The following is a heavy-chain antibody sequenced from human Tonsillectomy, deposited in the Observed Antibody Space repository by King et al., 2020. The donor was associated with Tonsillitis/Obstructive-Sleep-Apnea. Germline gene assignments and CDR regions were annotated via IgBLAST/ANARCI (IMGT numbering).Heavy chain of an antibody. CDR1: GYTFTRYG. Sequence: QLVQSGAEVKKPGASVKVSCKASGYTFTRYGISWVRQAPGQGLEWMGWISAANGNTNYARKLQGRVTVTTDTSTSTAYMELRSLTSDDTAVYYCARVVQGGDYWGQGTLVTVSS. V-gene: IGHV1-18*01. CDR3: ARVVQGGDY. CDR2: ISAANGNT. J-gene: IGHJ4*02. D-gene: IGHD3-10*01.